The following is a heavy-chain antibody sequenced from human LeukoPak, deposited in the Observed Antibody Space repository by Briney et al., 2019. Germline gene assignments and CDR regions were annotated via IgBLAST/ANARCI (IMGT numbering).Heavy chain of an antibody. Sequence: KPSETLSLTCTVSGGSISSYYWSWIRQPPGKGLEWIGRIYTSGSTNYNPSLKSRVTMSVDTSKNQFSLKLSSVTAADTAVYYCASSIAAAAGKNHYYYYYMDVWGKGTTVTISS. J-gene: IGHJ6*03. V-gene: IGHV4-4*07. CDR2: IYTSGST. D-gene: IGHD6-13*01. CDR3: ASSIAAAAGKNHYYYYYMDV. CDR1: GGSISSYY.